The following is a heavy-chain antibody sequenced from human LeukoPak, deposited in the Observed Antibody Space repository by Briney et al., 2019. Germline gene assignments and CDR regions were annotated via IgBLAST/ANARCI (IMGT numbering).Heavy chain of an antibody. J-gene: IGHJ4*02. CDR2: ISWESGNI. Sequence: GGSLRLSCAASGLTFDDYAMHWVRQAPGKGLEWVSGISWESGNIGYAESVKGRFTVSRDNAKNSLYLEMHSLRPEDMALYYCAKELGPYEYGSSPFEYWGQGTLVTVSS. CDR3: AKELGPYEYGSSPFEY. V-gene: IGHV3-9*03. D-gene: IGHD6-6*01. CDR1: GLTFDDYA.